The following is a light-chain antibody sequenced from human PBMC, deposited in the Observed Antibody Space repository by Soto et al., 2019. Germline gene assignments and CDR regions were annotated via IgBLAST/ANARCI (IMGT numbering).Light chain of an antibody. V-gene: IGKV3-11*01. CDR3: QQRSHWPRLT. J-gene: IGKJ4*01. Sequence: EIVLTQSPATLSLSPGERATLSCRASQSVSSYLAWYQQKPGQAPRLLIYDASNRATGIPARFSGSGSGTDFTLTISSLEPEEFAVYYCQQRSHWPRLTFGGGTKVDIK. CDR2: DAS. CDR1: QSVSSY.